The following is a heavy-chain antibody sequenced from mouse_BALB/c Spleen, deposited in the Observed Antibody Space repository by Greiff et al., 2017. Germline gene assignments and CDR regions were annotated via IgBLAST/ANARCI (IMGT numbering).Heavy chain of an antibody. J-gene: IGHJ3*01. Sequence: EVQLVESGGGLVKPGGSLKLSCAASGFTFSSYAMSWVRQTPEKRLEWVATISSGGSYTYYPDSVKGRFTISRDNAKNTLYLQMSSLRSEDTAMYYCAREVMDWGQGTLVTVSA. V-gene: IGHV5-9-3*01. CDR3: AREVMD. CDR2: ISSGGSYT. CDR1: GFTFSSYA. D-gene: IGHD1-1*02.